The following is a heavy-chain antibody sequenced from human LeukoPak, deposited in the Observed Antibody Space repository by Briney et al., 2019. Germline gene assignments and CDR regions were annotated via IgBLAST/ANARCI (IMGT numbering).Heavy chain of an antibody. J-gene: IGHJ4*02. CDR2: IGGDDGTK. CDR1: GFIFDHYA. D-gene: IGHD3-10*01. V-gene: IGHV3-43*02. Sequence: GGSLTLSFAASGFIFDHYAMHWVRQPAGKDLEWVCLIGGDDGTKYYADSVKGRLPISRDNSKNSLYMQMDSLRTEDTALYYCAKDRQGSYASGSFPDYWGQGTLVTVSS. CDR3: AKDRQGSYASGSFPDY.